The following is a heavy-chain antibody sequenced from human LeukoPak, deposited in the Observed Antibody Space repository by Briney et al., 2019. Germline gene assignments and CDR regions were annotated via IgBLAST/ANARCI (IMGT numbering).Heavy chain of an antibody. CDR3: ARFYYGSGNYRKFDH. CDR2: INPIDGGT. D-gene: IGHD3-10*01. J-gene: IGHJ4*02. CDR1: GYTLTNHY. Sequence: ASVKVSCKASGYTLTNHYMHWVRQAPGPGFEWMGQINPIDGGTTYAQKVQGRVTMTRNTSTSTVYIELSSLEPEDTAVYYCARFYYGSGNYRKFDHWGQGTLVTVSS. V-gene: IGHV1-46*01.